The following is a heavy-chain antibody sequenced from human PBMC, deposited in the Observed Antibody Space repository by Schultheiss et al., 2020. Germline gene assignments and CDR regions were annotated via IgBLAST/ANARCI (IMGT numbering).Heavy chain of an antibody. CDR1: GGSFSGYY. D-gene: IGHD2-2*01. Sequence: SETLSLTCAVYGGSFSGYYWSWIRQPPGKGLEWIGEINHSGSTNYNPSLKSRVTISVDTSKNQFSLKLSSVTAADTAVYYCARGYCSSTSCQGVNFDYWGREPWSPSPQ. V-gene: IGHV4-34*01. J-gene: IGHJ4*02. CDR2: INHSGST. CDR3: ARGYCSSTSCQGVNFDY.